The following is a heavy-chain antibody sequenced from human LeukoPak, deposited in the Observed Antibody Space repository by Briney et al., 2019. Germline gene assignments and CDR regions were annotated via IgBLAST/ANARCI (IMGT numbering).Heavy chain of an antibody. CDR1: GFTSSTYW. J-gene: IGHJ2*01. CDR2: IKKDGSET. V-gene: IGHV3-7*01. CDR3: ARDRDSRWDFDL. D-gene: IGHD3-22*01. Sequence: TGGSLRLSCAASGFTSSTYWMSWVRQAPGKGLEWVASIKKDGSETYYVDSVKGRFTLSRDNAKNSLYLQMNSLRADDTAVYYCARDRDSRWDFDLWGRGTLVTVSS.